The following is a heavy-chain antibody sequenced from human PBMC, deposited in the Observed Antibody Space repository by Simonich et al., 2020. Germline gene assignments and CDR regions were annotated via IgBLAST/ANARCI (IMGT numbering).Heavy chain of an antibody. V-gene: IGHV4-39*01. J-gene: IGHJ3*02. Sequence: QLQLQESGPGLVKPSETLSLTCTVSGGSISSSSYYWGWIPQPPGKGLEWIGSIYYSGSTYYNPSLKSRVTISVDTSKNQCSLKRSAVTAADTAVYYCARHAGFAFDIWGQGTMVTVSS. CDR1: GGSISSSSYY. CDR2: IYYSGST. D-gene: IGHD6-13*01. CDR3: ARHAGFAFDI.